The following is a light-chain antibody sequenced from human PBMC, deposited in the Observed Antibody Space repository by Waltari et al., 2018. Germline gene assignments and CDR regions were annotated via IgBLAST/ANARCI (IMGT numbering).Light chain of an antibody. V-gene: IGLV3-1*01. CDR1: NLGDKY. CDR2: QDN. J-gene: IGLJ2*01. CDR3: QAWDSNIVI. Sequence: SYELTQPPSVSVSPGQTATITCSGNNLGDKYACWYQRRPGPSPLLVIYQDNKRPSGIPDRFSGSNSGNTATLTITGTQPIDEADYYCQAWDSNIVIFGGGTKLTVL.